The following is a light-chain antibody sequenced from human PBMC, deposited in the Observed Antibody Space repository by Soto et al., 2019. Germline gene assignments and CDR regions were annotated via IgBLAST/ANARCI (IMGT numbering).Light chain of an antibody. CDR3: QQANSFPIT. CDR1: QGIGDS. Sequence: DIQIPQSPSNLSASLGDGRPIPWRASQGIGDSVAWYKQKPGKAPYLLISDVSSLERGVPSRCRGSGAGTDFTLTINSLKPEDFETYYCQQANSFPITFGQGTRLEIK. CDR2: DVS. V-gene: IGKV1-5*01. J-gene: IGKJ5*01.